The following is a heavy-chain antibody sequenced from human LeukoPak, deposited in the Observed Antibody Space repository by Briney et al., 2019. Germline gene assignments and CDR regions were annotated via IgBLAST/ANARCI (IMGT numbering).Heavy chain of an antibody. CDR1: GYTFTSYD. V-gene: IGHV1-8*01. CDR3: AKQLGYCSDGSCYFPY. CDR2: MNPNSGNT. J-gene: IGHJ4*02. D-gene: IGHD2-15*01. Sequence: ASVKVSCKASGYTFTSYDINWVRQATGQGLEWMGWMNPNSGNTGYAQKFQGRVTMTRNTSISTAYMELSSLRSEDTAVYYCAKQLGYCSDGSCYFPYWGQGTLVTVSA.